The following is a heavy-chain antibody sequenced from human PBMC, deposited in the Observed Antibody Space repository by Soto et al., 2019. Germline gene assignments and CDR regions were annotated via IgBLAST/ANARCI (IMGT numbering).Heavy chain of an antibody. J-gene: IGHJ4*02. Sequence: EVQLVESGGGLVQPGGSLRLSCAASGFSFSSYWMHWVRQAPGRGLMWVSRINTDGTSTSYADSVKGPFTISRDNGKNTLYLQMNSLRAEDTAVYYCARGSGFQAGVHGYWGQGILITVSS. V-gene: IGHV3-74*01. CDR2: INTDGTST. D-gene: IGHD6-25*01. CDR1: GFSFSSYW. CDR3: ARGSGFQAGVHGY.